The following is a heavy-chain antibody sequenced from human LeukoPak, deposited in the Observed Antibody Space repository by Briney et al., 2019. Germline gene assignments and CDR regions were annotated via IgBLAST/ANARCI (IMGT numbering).Heavy chain of an antibody. Sequence: GGSLRLSCAASGFTFSTYWMHWVRQAPGKGLVWVSRINSDGSSTTYADSVKGRFTISRDNAKNTLYLQMSSLRAEDTAVYYCARDLGYSSGPNYWGQGTRVTVSS. CDR2: INSDGSST. CDR3: ARDLGYSSGPNY. V-gene: IGHV3-74*01. CDR1: GFTFSTYW. D-gene: IGHD6-19*01. J-gene: IGHJ4*02.